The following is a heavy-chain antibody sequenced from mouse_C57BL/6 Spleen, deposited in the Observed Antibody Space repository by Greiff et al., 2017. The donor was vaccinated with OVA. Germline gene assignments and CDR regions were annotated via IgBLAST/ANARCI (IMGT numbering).Heavy chain of an antibody. J-gene: IGHJ1*03. V-gene: IGHV1-7*01. CDR3: ARGGYGYYGDFDV. Sequence: QVQLQQSGAELAKPGASVKLSCKASGYTFTSYWMHWVKQRPGQGLEWIGYINPSSGYTKYNQKFKDKATLTAAKSSSTAYMQLSSLTYEDSAVYYCARGGYGYYGDFDVWGTGTTVTVSS. D-gene: IGHD2-3*01. CDR1: GYTFTSYW. CDR2: INPSSGYT.